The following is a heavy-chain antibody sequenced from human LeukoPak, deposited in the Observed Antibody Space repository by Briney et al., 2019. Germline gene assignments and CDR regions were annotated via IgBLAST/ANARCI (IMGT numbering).Heavy chain of an antibody. D-gene: IGHD3-9*01. Sequence: SETLSLTCTVSGGSISSYYWSWIRQPPGKGLEWIGYIYYSGSTNYDPSLKSRVTISVDTSKNQFSLKLSSVTAADTAVYYCARKLRYFARLRVGYYYGMDVWGQGTTVTVSS. V-gene: IGHV4-59*01. CDR1: GGSISSYY. J-gene: IGHJ6*02. CDR3: ARKLRYFARLRVGYYYGMDV. CDR2: IYYSGST.